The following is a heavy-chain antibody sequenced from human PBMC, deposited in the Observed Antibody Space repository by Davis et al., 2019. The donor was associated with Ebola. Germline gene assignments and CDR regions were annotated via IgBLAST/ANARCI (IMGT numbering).Heavy chain of an antibody. CDR2: INYSGRT. D-gene: IGHD3-16*01. CDR1: GGSISSHY. Sequence: MPSETLSLTCTVSGGSISSHYWSWVRQSPGKGLEWIADINYSGRTNYNPSLARRVTISIATSKNQFSLNLSSVTAADTDVYYCARVGGDGSSHLEGLDSWGQGTLVTVSS. J-gene: IGHJ4*02. CDR3: ARVGGDGSSHLEGLDS. V-gene: IGHV4-59*11.